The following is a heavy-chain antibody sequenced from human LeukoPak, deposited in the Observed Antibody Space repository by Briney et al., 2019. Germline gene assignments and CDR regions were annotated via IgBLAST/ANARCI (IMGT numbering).Heavy chain of an antibody. CDR2: IVVGSGNT. CDR3: ARVVVVTAAYFDY. V-gene: IGHV1-58*01. J-gene: IGHJ4*02. Sequence: ASVKVSCKSSGFTFTSSAVRWVRQARGQRLEWIGWIVVGSGNTNYAQKFQERVTITRDMSTSTAYMELSSLRSDDTAVYYCARVVVVTAAYFDYWGQGTLVTVSS. CDR1: GFTFTSSA. D-gene: IGHD2-21*02.